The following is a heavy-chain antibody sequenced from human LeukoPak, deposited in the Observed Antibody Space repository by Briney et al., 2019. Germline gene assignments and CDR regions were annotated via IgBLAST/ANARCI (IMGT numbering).Heavy chain of an antibody. Sequence: SETLSLTCAVYGGSFSGYYWGWIRQPPGKGLEWIGEINHSGSTNYNPSLKSRVTISVDTSKNQFSLKLSSVTAADTAVYYCARRHYDSSDPVAFWFDPWGQGTLVTVSS. J-gene: IGHJ5*02. CDR2: INHSGST. V-gene: IGHV4-34*01. D-gene: IGHD3-22*01. CDR1: GGSFSGYY. CDR3: ARRHYDSSDPVAFWFDP.